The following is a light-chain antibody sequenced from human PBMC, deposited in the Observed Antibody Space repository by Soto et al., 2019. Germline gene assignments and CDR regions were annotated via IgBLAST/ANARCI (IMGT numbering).Light chain of an antibody. J-gene: IGKJ2*01. CDR1: QSVGSN. CDR2: GAS. V-gene: IGKV3-15*01. Sequence: EIVMTQSPATLSVSPGERATLSCRASQSVGSNLAWFQQKPGQAPRLLIYGASTRATGIPARFSGGGSGTEFTLTISSLQSEDFAVHYCQQYNNWPPYTFGQRTKLEIK. CDR3: QQYNNWPPYT.